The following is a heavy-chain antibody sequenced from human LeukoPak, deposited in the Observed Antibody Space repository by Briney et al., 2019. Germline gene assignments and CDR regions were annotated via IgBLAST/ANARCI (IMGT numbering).Heavy chain of an antibody. CDR3: ARGRKYSSRYYYYYMDV. J-gene: IGHJ6*03. V-gene: IGHV4-59*12. D-gene: IGHD6-6*01. CDR1: GGSISSYY. Sequence: SETLSLTCTVSGGSISSYYWSWIRQPPGKGLEWIGYIYYSGSTHYNPSLKSRVTISVDTSKNQFSLKLSSVTAADTAVYYCARGRKYSSRYYYYYMDVWGKGTTVTVSS. CDR2: IYYSGST.